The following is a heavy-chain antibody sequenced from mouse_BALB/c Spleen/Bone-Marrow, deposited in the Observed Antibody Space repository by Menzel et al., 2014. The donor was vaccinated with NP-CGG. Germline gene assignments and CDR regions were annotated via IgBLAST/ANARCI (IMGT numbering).Heavy chain of an antibody. CDR2: IYPGNVNT. J-gene: IGHJ2*01. CDR1: GYTFTSYY. V-gene: IGHV1S56*01. CDR3: ARNDYDYFDY. D-gene: IGHD2-4*01. Sequence: QVQLQQPGPELVKPGASARISCKASGYTFTSYYIHWVKQRPGQGLEWIGWIYPGNVNTKYNEKFKGKATLTADKSSSTAYMQLSSLTSEDSAVYFCARNDYDYFDYWGQGPTLPVSS.